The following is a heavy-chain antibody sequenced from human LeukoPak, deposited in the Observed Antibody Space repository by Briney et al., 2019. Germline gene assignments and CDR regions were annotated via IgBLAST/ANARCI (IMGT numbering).Heavy chain of an antibody. V-gene: IGHV4-38-2*02. J-gene: IGHJ3*02. CDR1: GYSISSGYY. CDR2: IYHSGST. Sequence: PSETLSLTCAVSGYSISSGYYWGWIRQPPGKGLEWIGSIYHSGSTYYNPSLKSRVTISVDTSKNQFSLKLGSVTAADTAVYYCARDSGDDAFDIWGQGTMVTVSS. CDR3: ARDSGDDAFDI.